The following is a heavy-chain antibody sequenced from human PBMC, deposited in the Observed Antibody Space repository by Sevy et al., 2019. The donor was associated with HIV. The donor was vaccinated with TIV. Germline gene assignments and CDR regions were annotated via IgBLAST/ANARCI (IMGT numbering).Heavy chain of an antibody. J-gene: IGHJ4*02. CDR2: ISCDGSNK. D-gene: IGHD3-22*01. CDR3: ARDFGYESGGYVPATNY. CDR1: GFSFSTHA. Sequence: GGSLRLSCVASGFSFSTHAIHWVRQAPGKGLEWVAVISCDGSNKYYADSVKGRFTISRDNSKNTVYLQMNSLRAEDTALYYCARDFGYESGGYVPATNYWGQGTLVTVSS. V-gene: IGHV3-30-3*01.